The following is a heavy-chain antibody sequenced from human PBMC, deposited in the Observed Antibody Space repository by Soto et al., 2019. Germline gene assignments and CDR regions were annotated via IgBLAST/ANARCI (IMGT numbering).Heavy chain of an antibody. CDR2: INHSGST. CDR3: ARDFGYGGYGDY. CDR1: GGSFSGYY. Sequence: PSETLSLTCAVYGGSFSGYYWSWIRQPPGKGLEWIGEINHSGSTNYNPSLKSRVTISVDTSKNQFSLKLSSVTAADTAVYYCARDFGYGGYGDYWGQGTLVTVSS. J-gene: IGHJ4*02. D-gene: IGHD5-12*01. V-gene: IGHV4-34*01.